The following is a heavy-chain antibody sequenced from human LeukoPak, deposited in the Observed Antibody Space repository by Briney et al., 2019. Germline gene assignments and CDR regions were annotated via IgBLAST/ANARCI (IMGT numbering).Heavy chain of an antibody. CDR3: ARTAPGRSAFDI. V-gene: IGHV1-46*01. Sequence: ASVKVSCKASGYTFTNYYIHWVRQAPGQGLEWMGLINPGGDNTDYAQNFQGRVTMTTDTSTSTAYMELRSLRSDDTAVYYCARTAPGRSAFDIWGQGTMVTVSS. CDR2: INPGGDNT. J-gene: IGHJ3*02. CDR1: GYTFTNYY. D-gene: IGHD1-14*01.